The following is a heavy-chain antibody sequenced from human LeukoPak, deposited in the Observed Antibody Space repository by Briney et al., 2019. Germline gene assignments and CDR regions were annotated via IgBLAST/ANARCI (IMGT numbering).Heavy chain of an antibody. CDR2: IKQDGSEK. D-gene: IGHD2-2*01. Sequence: PGGSLRLSCAASGFTLSSYWISWVRQAPGKGLEWVANIKQDGSEKYYVDSVKGRLTISRDNAKNSVYLQMNSLRAEDRAVYYCTRMAWRSRPFDYWGQGILVTVSS. CDR3: TRMAWRSRPFDY. CDR1: GFTLSSYW. V-gene: IGHV3-7*01. J-gene: IGHJ4*02.